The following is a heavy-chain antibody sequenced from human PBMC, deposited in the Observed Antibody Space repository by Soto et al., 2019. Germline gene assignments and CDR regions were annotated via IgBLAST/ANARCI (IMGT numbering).Heavy chain of an antibody. V-gene: IGHV3-30*18. J-gene: IGHJ5*02. Sequence: QVQLVESGGGVVQPGRSLRLSCAASGFTFSSYGMHWVRQAPGKGLEWVAVISYDGSNKYYADSVKGRFTIARDNSKNTLYLQMNSLRAEDTAVYYCAKDMTEYNWNYQKYNGFDPWGQGTLVTVSS. CDR3: AKDMTEYNWNYQKYNGFDP. CDR1: GFTFSSYG. D-gene: IGHD1-7*01. CDR2: ISYDGSNK.